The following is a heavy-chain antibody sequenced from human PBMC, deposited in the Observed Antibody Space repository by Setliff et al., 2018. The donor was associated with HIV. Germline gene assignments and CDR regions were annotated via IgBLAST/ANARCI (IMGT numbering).Heavy chain of an antibody. D-gene: IGHD4-4*01. J-gene: IGHJ6*02. V-gene: IGHV3-11*04. CDR2: ISSSGSTI. CDR1: GFTFSDHY. Sequence: PGGSLRLSCAASGFTFSDHYMGWIRQAPGKGLEWVSYISSSGSTISYADSVKGRFTISRDNAKNSLFLQMNSLRAEDTAVYYCARDDYMLYSYYYGMDVWGQGTTVTVSS. CDR3: ARDDYMLYSYYYGMDV.